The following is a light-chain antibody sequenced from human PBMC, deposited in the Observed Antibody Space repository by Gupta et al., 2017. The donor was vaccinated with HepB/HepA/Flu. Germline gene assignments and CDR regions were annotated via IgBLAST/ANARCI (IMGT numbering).Light chain of an antibody. CDR1: SSDVGGYNY. J-gene: IGLJ2*01. Sequence: QSALTQPPSASGSPGQSLTISCTGTSSDVGGYNYVSWYQQHPGKAPKLVIYGVSKRPSGVPDRFSGSKSGNTASLTVSGLQAEDEADYYCSSYAGSNNPVVFGGGTKLTVL. CDR3: SSYAGSNNPVV. CDR2: GVS. V-gene: IGLV2-8*01.